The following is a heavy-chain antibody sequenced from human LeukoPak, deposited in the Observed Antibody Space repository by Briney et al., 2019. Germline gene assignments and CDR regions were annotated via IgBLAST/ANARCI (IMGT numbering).Heavy chain of an antibody. CDR1: GGSISSGGYY. J-gene: IGHJ4*02. CDR3: ARDSFYGSGSFGEIDY. CDR2: IYHDGRT. D-gene: IGHD3-10*01. Sequence: PSQTLSLTCTVSGGSISSGGYYWSWIRQHPGKGLEWIGHIYHDGRTDYTPSPKSRVTISIDTSRNQFSLRLSSVTAADTAVYYCARDSFYGSGSFGEIDYWGQGTLVTVSS. V-gene: IGHV4-31*03.